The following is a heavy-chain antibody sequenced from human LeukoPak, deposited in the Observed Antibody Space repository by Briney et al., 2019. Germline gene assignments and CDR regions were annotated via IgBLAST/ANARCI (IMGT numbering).Heavy chain of an antibody. CDR3: TRDSGYSYYYYMDV. V-gene: IGHV3-72*01. CDR1: GFTFSDHY. Sequence: PGGSLRLSCAASGFTFSDHYMDWVRQAPGKGLEWVGRIRKKVNSYTTEYAATVKGRLTISRDDSKNSLYLQMTSLKTEDTAVYYCTRDSGYSYYYYMDVWGKGTTVTISS. D-gene: IGHD5-18*01. CDR2: IRKKVNSYTT. J-gene: IGHJ6*03.